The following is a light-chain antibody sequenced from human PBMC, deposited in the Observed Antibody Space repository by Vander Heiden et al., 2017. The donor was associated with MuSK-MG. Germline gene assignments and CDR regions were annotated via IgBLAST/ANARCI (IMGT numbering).Light chain of an antibody. V-gene: IGKV1-39*01. CDR3: EQSVSIPIT. CDR1: QNIGRY. J-gene: IGKJ5*01. CDR2: AAS. Sequence: DIQMTQSPSSLPTSGGDRVTITCRASQNIGRYLNWYQQKPGKAPKLLIYAASSLESGVPSRFSGSGTGTDFTLTISSLQPEDFATYYCEQSVSIPITFGHGTRVDIK.